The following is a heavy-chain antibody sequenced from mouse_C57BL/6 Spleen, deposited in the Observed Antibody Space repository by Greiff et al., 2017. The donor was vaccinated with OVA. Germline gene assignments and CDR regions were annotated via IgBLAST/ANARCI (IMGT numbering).Heavy chain of an antibody. D-gene: IGHD3-2*02. Sequence: VQLQQSGPVLVKPGASVKMSCKASGYTFTDYYMNWVKQSHGKSLEWIGVINPYNGGTSYNQKFKGKATLTVDKSSSTAYMELNSLTSEDSAVYYCARRGQLRLYFDYWGQGTTLTVSS. CDR2: INPYNGGT. J-gene: IGHJ2*01. V-gene: IGHV1-19*01. CDR3: ARRGQLRLYFDY. CDR1: GYTFTDYY.